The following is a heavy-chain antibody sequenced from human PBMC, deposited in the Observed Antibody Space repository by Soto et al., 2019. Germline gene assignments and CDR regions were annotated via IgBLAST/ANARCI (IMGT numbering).Heavy chain of an antibody. CDR1: GYDFPNFW. D-gene: IGHD5-12*01. J-gene: IGHJ4*02. Sequence: GESLKISCKDSGYDFPNFWIGWVRQVPGKGLEWMGIIHPTDSTVQYSPSFQGQVTISADKSISTAYLQWSSLKASDTAMYYCARGSPIVATTPDPFDYWGQGTLVTVSS. CDR3: ARGSPIVATTPDPFDY. V-gene: IGHV5-51*01. CDR2: IHPTDSTV.